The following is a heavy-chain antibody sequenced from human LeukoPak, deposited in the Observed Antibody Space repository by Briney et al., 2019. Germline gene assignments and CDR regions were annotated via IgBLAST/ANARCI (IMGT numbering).Heavy chain of an antibody. V-gene: IGHV4-34*01. CDR2: INHSGST. Sequence: SETLSLTCAVYSGSFSGYWSWIRQPPGKGLEWIGEINHSGSTKYNPSLKSRVTISVDTSKNQFSLKLSSVTAADTAVYYCARGVVGARRWFDPWGQGTLVTVSS. CDR1: SGSFSGY. D-gene: IGHD1-26*01. CDR3: ARGVVGARRWFDP. J-gene: IGHJ5*02.